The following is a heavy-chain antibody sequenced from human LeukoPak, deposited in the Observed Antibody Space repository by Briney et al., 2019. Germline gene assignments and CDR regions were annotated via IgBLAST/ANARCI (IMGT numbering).Heavy chain of an antibody. Sequence: GASVKVSCKASGYTFTSYYMHWVRPAPGQGLEWMGIINPSGGSTSYAQKFQGRVTMTRDTSTSTVYMELSSLRSEDTAVYYCARQWLVQMKCFDPWGQGTLVTVSS. CDR1: GYTFTSYY. V-gene: IGHV1-46*01. J-gene: IGHJ5*02. CDR2: INPSGGST. D-gene: IGHD6-19*01. CDR3: ARQWLVQMKCFDP.